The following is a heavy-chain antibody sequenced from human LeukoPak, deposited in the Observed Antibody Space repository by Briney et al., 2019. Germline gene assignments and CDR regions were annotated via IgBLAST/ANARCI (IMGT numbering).Heavy chain of an antibody. Sequence: GGSLRLSCAASGFTFSSYEMNWVRQAPGKGLEWVSYISSSGSTIYYADSVKGRFTIPRDNSKNTLYLQMNSLRAEDTAVYYCAKDVAAVAGYFDYWGQGTLVTVSS. CDR1: GFTFSSYE. D-gene: IGHD6-19*01. J-gene: IGHJ4*02. CDR3: AKDVAAVAGYFDY. V-gene: IGHV3-48*03. CDR2: ISSSGSTI.